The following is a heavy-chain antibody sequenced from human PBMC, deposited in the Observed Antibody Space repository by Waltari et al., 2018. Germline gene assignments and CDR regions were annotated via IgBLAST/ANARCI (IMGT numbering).Heavy chain of an antibody. D-gene: IGHD2-15*01. J-gene: IGHJ4*02. Sequence: QLQLQESGPGLVKPSGTLSLTCTVSGDSVTNAYWWSWVRQSPRQGLEWIGQIHGSGRTNYNPSFAMRVTVSIDTSNSQCSLKLTSATAADTAVYYCARDRGRGLYLDSWGRGALFTVSP. V-gene: IGHV4-4*02. CDR2: IHGSGRT. CDR1: GDSVTNAYW. CDR3: ARDRGRGLYLDS.